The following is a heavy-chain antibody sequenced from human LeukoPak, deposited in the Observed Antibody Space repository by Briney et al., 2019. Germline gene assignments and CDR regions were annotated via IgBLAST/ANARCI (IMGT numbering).Heavy chain of an antibody. Sequence: PGGSLRLSCAASAFSLNAYNMNWVRQAPGKGLEWVSSISYTGTYIYYADSAKGRFTISRDNAQNSLYLQMNSLRVEDTAVYYCARVISSYGLPGYWGQGALVTVSS. D-gene: IGHD4-17*01. CDR3: ARVISSYGLPGY. V-gene: IGHV3-21*01. J-gene: IGHJ4*02. CDR2: ISYTGTYI. CDR1: AFSLNAYN.